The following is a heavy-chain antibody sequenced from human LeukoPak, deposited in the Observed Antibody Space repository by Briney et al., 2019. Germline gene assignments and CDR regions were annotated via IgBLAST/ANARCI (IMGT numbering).Heavy chain of an antibody. CDR2: IKEDGSEK. CDR1: GFTFSNYW. D-gene: IGHD5-18*01. J-gene: IGHJ5*02. CDR3: ARGLGYGWFDP. V-gene: IGHV3-7*05. Sequence: PGGSLRLSCAASGFTFSNYWMNWVRQAPGEGLECVASIKEDGSEKHYVDSVKGRFTISRDNARNSLSLQMNSLTAEDTALYYCARGLGYGWFDPWGQGTLVTVSS.